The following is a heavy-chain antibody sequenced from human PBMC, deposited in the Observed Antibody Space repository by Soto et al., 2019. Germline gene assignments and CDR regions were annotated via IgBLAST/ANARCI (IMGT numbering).Heavy chain of an antibody. Sequence: HPWGSLKLSCAASGFTVSSNYMSWVRQAPGKGLEWVSVIYSGGSTYYADSVKGRFTISRDNSKNTLYLQMNSLRAEDTAVYYCARGVRVYFDYPAQGTPVTVSA. V-gene: IGHV3-53*01. J-gene: IGHJ4*02. CDR2: IYSGGST. D-gene: IGHD6-6*01. CDR1: GFTVSSNY. CDR3: ARGVRVYFDY.